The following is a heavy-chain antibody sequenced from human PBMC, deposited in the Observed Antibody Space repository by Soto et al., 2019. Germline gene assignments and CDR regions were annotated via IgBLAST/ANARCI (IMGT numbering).Heavy chain of an antibody. V-gene: IGHV1-69*08. CDR1: GGTFSSYT. CDR2: IIPILGIA. J-gene: IGHJ5*02. Sequence: QVQLVQSGAEVKKPGSSVKVSCKASGGTFSSYTISWVRQAPGQGLEWMGRIIPILGIANYAQKFQGRVTITADKSTSTDYMELSSLRSEDTAVHSCAREFDPWGQGTLVTVSS. CDR3: AREFDP.